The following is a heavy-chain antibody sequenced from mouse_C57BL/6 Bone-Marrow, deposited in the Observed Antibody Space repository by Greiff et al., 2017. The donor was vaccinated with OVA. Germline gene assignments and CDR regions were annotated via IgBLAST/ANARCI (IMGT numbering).Heavy chain of an antibody. CDR3: ERYDYDGPWFAY. D-gene: IGHD2-4*01. V-gene: IGHV5-4*03. CDR1: GFTFSSYA. J-gene: IGHJ3*01. Sequence: DVKLVESGGGLVKPGGSLKLSCAASGFTFSSYAMSWVRQTPEKRLEWVATISDGGSYTYYPDNVKGRFTISRDNAKNNLYLQMSHLKSEDTAMYDCERYDYDGPWFAYWGQGTLVTVSA. CDR2: ISDGGSYT.